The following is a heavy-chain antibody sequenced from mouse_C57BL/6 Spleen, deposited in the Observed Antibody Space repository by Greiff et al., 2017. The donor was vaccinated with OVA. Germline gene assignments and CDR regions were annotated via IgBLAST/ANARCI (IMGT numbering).Heavy chain of an antibody. Sequence: VQLQQSGGDLVKPGGSLKLSCAASGFTFSSYGMSWVRQTPDKRLEWVATISSGGSYTYYPDSVKGRFTISRDNAKNTLYLQMSSLKSEDTAMYYCARTYYDYDFDYWGQGTTLTVSS. J-gene: IGHJ2*01. V-gene: IGHV5-6*01. D-gene: IGHD2-4*01. CDR2: ISSGGSYT. CDR3: ARTYYDYDFDY. CDR1: GFTFSSYG.